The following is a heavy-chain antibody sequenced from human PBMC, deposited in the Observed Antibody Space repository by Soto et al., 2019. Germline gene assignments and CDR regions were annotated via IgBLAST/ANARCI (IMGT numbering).Heavy chain of an antibody. V-gene: IGHV4-59*01. D-gene: IGHD2-15*01. CDR1: GGSISSYY. CDR3: AATPRY. J-gene: IGHJ4*02. Sequence: QVQLQESGPGLVKPSETLSLTCTVSGGSISSYYWNWIRQPPGKGLEWIGYIYSSGSTNYNPSLKGGVTMSLDTSKTQVSLNVTSVTAADTAVYYCAATPRYWGQGRLVTVSS. CDR2: IYSSGST.